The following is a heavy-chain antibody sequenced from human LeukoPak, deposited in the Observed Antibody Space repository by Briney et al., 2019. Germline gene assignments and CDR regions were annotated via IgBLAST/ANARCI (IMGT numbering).Heavy chain of an antibody. CDR3: ARRTYSPYYFDY. D-gene: IGHD4-11*01. CDR1: GGSISSYY. J-gene: IGHJ4*02. CDR2: IYYSGST. V-gene: IGHV4-59*01. Sequence: PSETLSLTCTVSGGSISSYYWSWIRQPPGKGLEWIGYIYYSGSTNYNPSLKSRVTISVDTSKNQFSLKLSSVTAADTAVYYCARRTYSPYYFDYWGQGTLVTVSS.